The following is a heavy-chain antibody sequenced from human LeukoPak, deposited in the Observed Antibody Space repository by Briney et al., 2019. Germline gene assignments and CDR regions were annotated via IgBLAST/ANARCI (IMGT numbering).Heavy chain of an antibody. J-gene: IGHJ2*01. Sequence: GGSLRLSCSGSGFTFMNYIMAWVRQAPGKGLEWVSSIRLGGGLTHSADPVKGRFIISRDMNTLFLQMNNLRPEDTAMYYCARKITMVRGPLIKGYFDLWGRGTLVSVSS. D-gene: IGHD3-10*01. CDR2: IRLGGGLT. CDR1: GFTFMNYI. CDR3: ARKITMVRGPLIKGYFDL. V-gene: IGHV3-23*01.